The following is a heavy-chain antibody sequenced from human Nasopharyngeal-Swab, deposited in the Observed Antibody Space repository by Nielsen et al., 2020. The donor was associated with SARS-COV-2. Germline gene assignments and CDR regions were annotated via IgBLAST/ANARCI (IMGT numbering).Heavy chain of an antibody. J-gene: IGHJ4*02. D-gene: IGHD2-2*01. CDR3: ARSDQQFLFY. Sequence: WVRQAPGQGLEWMGRINPNSGGTNYAQRFQGRVTMTRDTSISTAYMELSRLRSDDTAMYYCARSDQQFLFYWGQGTLVTVSS. V-gene: IGHV1-2*06. CDR2: INPNSGGT.